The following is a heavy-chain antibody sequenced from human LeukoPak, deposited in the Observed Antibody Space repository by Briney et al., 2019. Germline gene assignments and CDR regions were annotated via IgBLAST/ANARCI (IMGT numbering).Heavy chain of an antibody. CDR3: ARDWRGDAFDI. V-gene: IGHV1-46*01. CDR2: INPSGGST. D-gene: IGHD3-10*01. CDR1: GYTFTSYY. J-gene: IGHJ3*02. Sequence: ASVKVSCKASGYTFTSYYMHWVRQAPGQGLEWMGIINPSGGSTSYAQKFQGRVTMTRDMSTSTVYMELSSLRSEDTAVYYCARDWRGDAFDIWGQGTMVTVSS.